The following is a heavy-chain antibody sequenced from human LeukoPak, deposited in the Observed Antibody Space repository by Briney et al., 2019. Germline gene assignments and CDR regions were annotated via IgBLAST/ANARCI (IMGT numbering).Heavy chain of an antibody. J-gene: IGHJ4*02. CDR1: GYTFTSYD. V-gene: IGHV1-8*01. CDR3: ARGPPNWGYDY. Sequence: ASVKVSCKASGYTFTSYDFNWVRQATGQRPEWMGWMSPNSGDTGYAQKFQDRVTMTRNTSISTAYMELSSLRSDDTAVYYCARGPPNWGYDYWGQGTLVTVSS. CDR2: MSPNSGDT. D-gene: IGHD7-27*01.